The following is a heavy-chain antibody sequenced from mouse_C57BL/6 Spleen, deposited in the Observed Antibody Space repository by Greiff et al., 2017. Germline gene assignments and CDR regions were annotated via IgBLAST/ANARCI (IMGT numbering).Heavy chain of an antibody. CDR1: GFTFSSYA. CDR3: ARDSAWFAY. Sequence: EVMLVESGGGLVKPGGSLKLSCAASGFTFSSYAMSWVRQTPEKWLEWVATLSAGGSYTYYPDNVKGRFTISRDNAKNNLYLQMSHLKSEDTAMYYCARDSAWFAYWGQGTLVTVSA. CDR2: LSAGGSYT. J-gene: IGHJ3*01. V-gene: IGHV5-4*01.